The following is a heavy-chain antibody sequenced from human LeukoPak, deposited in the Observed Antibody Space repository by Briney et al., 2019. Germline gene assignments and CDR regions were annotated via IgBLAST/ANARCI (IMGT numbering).Heavy chain of an antibody. CDR1: GYTFSSHA. D-gene: IGHD1-26*01. CDR3: AKDLFSSGSYHAIIDY. CDR2: ITGGGGT. V-gene: IGHV3-23*01. J-gene: IGHJ4*02. Sequence: GGSLRLSCAASGYTFSSHAMSWVRQAPGKGLEWVSGITGGGGTYYADSVKGRFTISRDNSKNTVYVQMNSLRAEDTAVYYCAKDLFSSGSYHAIIDYWGQGTLVTVSS.